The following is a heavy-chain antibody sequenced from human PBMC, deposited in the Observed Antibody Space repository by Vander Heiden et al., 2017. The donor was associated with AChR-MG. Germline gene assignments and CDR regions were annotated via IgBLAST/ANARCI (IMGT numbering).Heavy chain of an antibody. D-gene: IGHD3-3*01. CDR3: AKDLVGANRSGYLDY. CDR2: ISYDGINK. J-gene: IGHJ4*02. CDR1: GFTFSSFG. Sequence: QVQLVESGGGVVQPGRSLRLSCAASGFTFSSFGMHWVRQAPGKGLEWVAVISYDGINKYYADSVKGRFTISRDNSKNTLYLQMNSLRAEDTAVYYCAKDLVGANRSGYLDYWGQGTLVTVSS. V-gene: IGHV3-30*18.